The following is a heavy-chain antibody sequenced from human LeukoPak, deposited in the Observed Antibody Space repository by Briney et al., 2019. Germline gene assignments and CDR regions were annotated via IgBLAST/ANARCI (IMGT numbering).Heavy chain of an antibody. CDR1: GGSISSSSYY. CDR2: IYYSGST. Sequence: SETLSLTCTVSGGSISSSSYYWGWIRQPPGKGLEWIGSIYYSGSTYYNPSLKSRVTISVDTSKNQFSLKLSSVTAADTAVYYCAKASCGGGCYVESWGQGTLVTVSS. V-gene: IGHV4-39*07. CDR3: AKASCGGGCYVES. J-gene: IGHJ4*02. D-gene: IGHD2-21*02.